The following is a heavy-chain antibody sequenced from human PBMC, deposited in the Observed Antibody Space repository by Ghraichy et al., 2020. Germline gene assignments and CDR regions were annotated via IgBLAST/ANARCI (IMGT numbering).Heavy chain of an antibody. V-gene: IGHV4-59*01. Sequence: SETLSLTCTVSGGSISSYYWSWIRQPPGKGLEWIGYIYYSGSTNYNPSLKSRVTISVDTSKNQFSLKLSSVTAADTAVYYCARGTSYYYDSSYISWGQGTLVTVSS. D-gene: IGHD3-22*01. CDR2: IYYSGST. CDR1: GGSISSYY. J-gene: IGHJ4*02. CDR3: ARGTSYYYDSSYIS.